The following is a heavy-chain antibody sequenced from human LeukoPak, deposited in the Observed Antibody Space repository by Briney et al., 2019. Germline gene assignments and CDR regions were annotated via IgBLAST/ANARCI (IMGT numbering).Heavy chain of an antibody. D-gene: IGHD6-13*01. J-gene: IGHJ1*01. Sequence: SQTLSLTCTVSGGSISSGSYYWSWIRQPAGKGLEWIGRIYTSGSTNYNPSLKSRVTISVDTSKNQFSLKLSSVTAADTAVYYCARALLLGSSWYPEYFQHWGQGTLVTVSS. CDR1: GGSISSGSYY. CDR3: ARALLLGSSWYPEYFQH. V-gene: IGHV4-61*02. CDR2: IYTSGST.